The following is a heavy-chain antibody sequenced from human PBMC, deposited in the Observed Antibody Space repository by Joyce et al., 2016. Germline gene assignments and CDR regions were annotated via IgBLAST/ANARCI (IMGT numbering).Heavy chain of an antibody. J-gene: IGHJ4*02. D-gene: IGHD5-24*01. Sequence: EVQLVESGGGLVQPGGSLRLSCAASGFSFNTYSSNWVRQAPGKGLEWLSYISASSGTIYYADSVKGRFTISRDNAKNSVYQQMNSLRDEDTAVYYCARVGRTGYTCDYWGQGTLVTVSS. CDR2: ISASSGTI. CDR3: ARVGRTGYTCDY. V-gene: IGHV3-48*02. CDR1: GFSFNTYS.